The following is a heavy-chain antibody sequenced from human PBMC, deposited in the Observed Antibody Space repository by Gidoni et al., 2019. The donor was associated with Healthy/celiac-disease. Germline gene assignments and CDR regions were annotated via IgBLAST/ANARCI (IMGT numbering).Heavy chain of an antibody. D-gene: IGHD3-22*01. CDR3: AREWGSDSGSYYYYY. CDR1: GGTSSSSS. CDR2: IIPLFGRA. V-gene: IGHV1-69*12. Sequence: QVQLVQSGDEVKKPGSSVKVACKASGGTSSSSSISWVRQAPGQGLEWMGGIIPLFGRATYAQKFQGRATIPADESTRTVYMELTSLRSEDAAVYYCAREWGSDSGSYYYYYWGQGTLVTVSS. J-gene: IGHJ4*02.